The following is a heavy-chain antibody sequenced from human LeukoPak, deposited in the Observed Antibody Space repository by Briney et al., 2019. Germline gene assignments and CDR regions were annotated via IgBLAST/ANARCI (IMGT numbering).Heavy chain of an antibody. CDR3: AKALIAAAPYYFDY. CDR2: ISGSGDNT. D-gene: IGHD6-13*01. V-gene: IGHV3-23*01. J-gene: IGHJ4*02. CDR1: GFTFSSYA. Sequence: GGSLRLSCAASGFTFSSYAMSWVRQAPGKGLEWVSGISGSGDNTYYADSVKGRFTISRDNSKNTLYLQMNSLRAEDTAVYFCAKALIAAAPYYFDYWGQGTLVTVSS.